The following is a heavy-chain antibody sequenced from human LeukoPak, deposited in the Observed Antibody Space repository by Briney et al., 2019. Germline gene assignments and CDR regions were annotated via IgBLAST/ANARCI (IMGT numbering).Heavy chain of an antibody. CDR2: ISYDGSNK. J-gene: IGHJ4*02. CDR3: ANALSSGWYY. D-gene: IGHD6-19*01. V-gene: IGHV3-30*18. Sequence: PGGSLRPSCAASGFTFSSYGMHWVRQAPGKGLEWVAVISYDGSNKCYADSVKGRFTISRDNSKNTLYLQMNSLRAEDTAVYYCANALSSGWYYWGQGTLVTVSS. CDR1: GFTFSSYG.